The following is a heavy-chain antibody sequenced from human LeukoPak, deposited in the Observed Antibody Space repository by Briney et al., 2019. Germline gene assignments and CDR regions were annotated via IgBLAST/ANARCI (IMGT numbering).Heavy chain of an antibody. D-gene: IGHD6-13*01. CDR1: NGSISRYY. V-gene: IGHV4-59*01. CDR3: ASTRIPAAEVNF. J-gene: IGHJ4*02. Sequence: SETLSLTCTVSNGSISRYYWNWIRQPPGKGLEWIGYMFYSGTTNYNPSLKSRVTISVDTSKNQFSLKLASVTAADTAVYYCASTRIPAAEVNFWGQGTLVTVSS. CDR2: MFYSGTT.